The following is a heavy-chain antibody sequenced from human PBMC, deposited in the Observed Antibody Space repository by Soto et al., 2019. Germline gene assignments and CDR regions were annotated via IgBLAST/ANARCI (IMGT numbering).Heavy chain of an antibody. J-gene: IGHJ5*02. CDR1: GYTFINFD. D-gene: IGHD6-13*01. Sequence: ASVKVSCKASGYTFINFDISWVRQATGQGLEWMGWMNPGSGKTGYANKFQGRVTMTRDASTSTAHLELSSLTSEDTAVYYCARMASAGTLNWFDPWGQGTLVTVSS. V-gene: IGHV1-8*02. CDR2: MNPGSGKT. CDR3: ARMASAGTLNWFDP.